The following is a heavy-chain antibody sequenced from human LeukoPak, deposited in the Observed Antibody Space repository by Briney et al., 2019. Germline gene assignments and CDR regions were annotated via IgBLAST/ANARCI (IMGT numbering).Heavy chain of an antibody. V-gene: IGHV4-34*01. CDR1: GGSFSGYY. J-gene: IGHJ3*02. D-gene: IGHD3-9*01. CDR2: INHSGST. Sequence: PSETLSLTCAVYGGSFSGYYWSWIRQPPGKGLEWIGEINHSGSTNYNPSLKSRVTISVDTSKNQFSLKLSPVTAADTAVYYCARCPYYDILTGYFSRVAAFDIWGQGTMVTVSS. CDR3: ARCPYYDILTGYFSRVAAFDI.